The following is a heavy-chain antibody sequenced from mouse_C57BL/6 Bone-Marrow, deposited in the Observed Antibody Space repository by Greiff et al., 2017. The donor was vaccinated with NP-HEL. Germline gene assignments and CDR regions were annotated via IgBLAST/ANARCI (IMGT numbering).Heavy chain of an antibody. CDR3: ARQPWFAY. V-gene: IGHV5-12*01. CDR1: GFPFSDYY. Sequence: EVMLVESGGGLVQPGGSLKLSCAASGFPFSDYYMYWVRQTPEKRLEWVAYISNGGGSTYYPDTVKGRFTISRDNAKNTLYLQMSRLKSEDTAMYYCARQPWFAYWGQGTLVTVSA. J-gene: IGHJ3*01. CDR2: ISNGGGST.